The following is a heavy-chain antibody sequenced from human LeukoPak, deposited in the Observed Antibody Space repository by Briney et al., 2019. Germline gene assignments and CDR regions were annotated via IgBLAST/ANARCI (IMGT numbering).Heavy chain of an antibody. D-gene: IGHD3-10*01. CDR2: ISRGSSTI. V-gene: IGHV3-48*02. CDR3: ARERPRDMVRGVRERGGPDY. CDR1: GFTFSSYS. Sequence: GGSLRLSCAASGFTFSSYSMNWVRQAPGKGLEWVSYISRGSSTIYYADSVKGRFTISRDNAKNSLYLQMNSLRDEDTAVYYCARERPRDMVRGVRERGGPDYWGQGTLVTVSS. J-gene: IGHJ4*02.